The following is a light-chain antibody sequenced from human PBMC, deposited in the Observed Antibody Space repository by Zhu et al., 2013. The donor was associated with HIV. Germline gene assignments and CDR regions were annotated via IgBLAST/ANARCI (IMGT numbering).Light chain of an antibody. CDR2: GAS. CDR1: QSVSSN. Sequence: EIVMTQSPATLSVSPGERATLSCRASQSVSSNLAWYQQKPGQAPRLLIYGASTRATGIPARFSGSGSGTEFTLTIDSLQPEDFATYYCQHVNNNAAFGPGTKVDV. CDR3: QHVNNNAA. J-gene: IGKJ3*01. V-gene: IGKV3-15*01.